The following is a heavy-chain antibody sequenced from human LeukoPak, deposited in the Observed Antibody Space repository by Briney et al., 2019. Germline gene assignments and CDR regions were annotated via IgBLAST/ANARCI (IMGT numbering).Heavy chain of an antibody. J-gene: IGHJ4*02. CDR1: GGSFSGYF. Sequence: PSETLPLTCAVSGGSFSGYFWSWIRQPPGKGLEWIGEINPSGSANYNPSLKSRVTISVDTSKNQFSLKLSSVTAADTAVYYCARFGTYWGQGTLVTVSS. CDR3: ARFGTY. CDR2: INPSGSA. D-gene: IGHD3-10*01. V-gene: IGHV4-34*01.